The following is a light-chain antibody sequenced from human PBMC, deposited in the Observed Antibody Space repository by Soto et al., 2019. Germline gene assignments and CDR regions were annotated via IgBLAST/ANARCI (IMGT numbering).Light chain of an antibody. CDR2: DVS. J-gene: IGLJ2*01. CDR1: SSDVGGYNY. Sequence: QSVLTQPASVSGSPGQSITISCTGTSSDVGGYNYVSWYQQHPGKAPKLMIYDVSNRPSGVSNRFSGSKSGNTAYLTISGLQAEYEADYYCSSYTSSSTLVVFGGGTKLTVL. V-gene: IGLV2-14*01. CDR3: SSYTSSSTLVV.